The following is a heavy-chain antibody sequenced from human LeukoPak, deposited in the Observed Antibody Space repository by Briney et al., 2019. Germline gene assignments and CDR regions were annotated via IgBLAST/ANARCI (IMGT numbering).Heavy chain of an antibody. D-gene: IGHD2-2*01. CDR3: ARVPGYCSSNSCYEYYFDY. V-gene: IGHV3-64*01. J-gene: IGHJ4*02. Sequence: GGSLRLSCAASGFTFSSYAMHWVRQAPGKGLEYVSAISSNGGSTYYANSVKGRFTISRDNSKNTLYLQMNNLRAEDTAVYYCARVPGYCSSNSCYEYYFDYWGQGTLVTVSS. CDR2: ISSNGGST. CDR1: GFTFSSYA.